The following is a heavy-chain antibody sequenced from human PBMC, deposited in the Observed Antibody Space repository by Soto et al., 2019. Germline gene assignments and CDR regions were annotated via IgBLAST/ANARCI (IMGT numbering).Heavy chain of an antibody. Sequence: QVQLVESGGGAVQPGRSLRLSCAASGFIFSSYGMHWVRQAPGKGLEWVAVIWYDGSNQYYTDSVQGRFTISRDNSKNTLYLHMNSLRAEDTAVYYCARDSLQQLIEPPFDYWGKGTLVTVSS. V-gene: IGHV3-33*01. CDR3: ARDSLQQLIEPPFDY. J-gene: IGHJ4*02. D-gene: IGHD6-13*01. CDR1: GFIFSSYG. CDR2: IWYDGSNQ.